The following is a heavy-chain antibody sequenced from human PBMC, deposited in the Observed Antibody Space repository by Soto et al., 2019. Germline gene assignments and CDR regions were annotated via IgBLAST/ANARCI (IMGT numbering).Heavy chain of an antibody. CDR2: IKPDGSEK. CDR3: ARGDYYDTSGPFSDAFDI. D-gene: IGHD3-22*01. CDR1: GFTFNTYW. J-gene: IGHJ3*02. V-gene: IGHV3-7*04. Sequence: PGGSLRLSCAASGFTFNTYWMSWVRQAPGKGLEWVANIKPDGSEKWYVDSVKGRFTISRDNAKNSLYLQMNGLRAEDTAVYFCARGDYYDTSGPFSDAFDIWGQGTMVTVSS.